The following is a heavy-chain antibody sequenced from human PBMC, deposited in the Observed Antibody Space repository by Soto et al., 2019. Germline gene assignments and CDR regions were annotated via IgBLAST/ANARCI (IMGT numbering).Heavy chain of an antibody. J-gene: IGHJ4*02. CDR3: ARGGVRRAWGPPFDY. D-gene: IGHD3-16*01. CDR1: GGSFSGYY. CDR2: INHGGST. V-gene: IGHV4-34*01. Sequence: PSETLSLTCAVYGGSFSGYYWSWIRQPPGKGLEWIGEINHGGSTNYNPSLKSRVTISVDTSKNQFSLKLSSVTAADTAVYYCARGGVRRAWGPPFDYWGQGTLVTVSS.